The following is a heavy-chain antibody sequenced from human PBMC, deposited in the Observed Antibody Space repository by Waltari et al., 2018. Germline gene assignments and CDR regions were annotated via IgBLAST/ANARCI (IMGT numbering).Heavy chain of an antibody. J-gene: IGHJ3*01. V-gene: IGHV4-4*07. CDR1: GGSMRTNY. CDR2: VFTSGRT. CDR3: ARAQERRDAFDF. D-gene: IGHD1-1*01. Sequence: QVQLQESGPGLVKPSETLSLTCPVPGGSMRTNYWNWIRPPAGKGLEYIGRVFTSGRTNYNPSLNSRVTMSIDTSKGQFSLELTSVTAADTAIYYCARAQERRDAFDFWGKGTMVTVSS.